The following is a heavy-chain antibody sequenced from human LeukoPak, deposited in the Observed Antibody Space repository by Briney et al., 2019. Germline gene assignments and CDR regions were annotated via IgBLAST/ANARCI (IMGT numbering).Heavy chain of an antibody. CDR2: ISGSSTYT. V-gene: IGHV3-21*01. CDR1: GFTFSGYS. J-gene: IGHJ4*02. CDR3: ARDQNGIAVY. Sequence: GGSLRLSCAASGFTFSGYSMNWVRQAPGKGLEWVSSISGSSTYTYHTDSVKGRFTISRDNAKTSLYLQMNSLRAEDTAVYYCARDQNGIAVYWGQGTLVTVSS. D-gene: IGHD6-19*01.